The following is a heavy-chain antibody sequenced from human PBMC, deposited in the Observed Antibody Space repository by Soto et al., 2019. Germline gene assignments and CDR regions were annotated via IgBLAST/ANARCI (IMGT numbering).Heavy chain of an antibody. D-gene: IGHD4-17*01. V-gene: IGHV3-49*03. Sequence: GGSLRLSCTASGFTFGDYAMSWFRQAPGKGLEWVGFIRSKAYGGTTEYAASVKGRFTISRDDSKSIAYLQMNSLKTEDTAVYYCTRDSPSTDYGDYGWYFDYWGQGTLVTVSS. CDR2: IRSKAYGGTT. CDR1: GFTFGDYA. CDR3: TRDSPSTDYGDYGWYFDY. J-gene: IGHJ4*02.